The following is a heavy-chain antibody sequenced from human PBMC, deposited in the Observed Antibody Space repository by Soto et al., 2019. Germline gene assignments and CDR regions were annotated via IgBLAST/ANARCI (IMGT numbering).Heavy chain of an antibody. J-gene: IGHJ3*02. CDR1: GGTLSSYA. CDR2: IIPIFGTA. V-gene: IGHV1-69*06. D-gene: IGHD2-8*01. CDR3: ARPDIGYCTNGVCFGAFDI. Sequence: ASVKVSCKDSGGTLSSYAISWVRQAPGQGLEWMGGIIPIFGTANYAQKFQGRVTITADKSTSTAYMELSSLRSEDTAVYYCARPDIGYCTNGVCFGAFDIWGQGTMVTVSS.